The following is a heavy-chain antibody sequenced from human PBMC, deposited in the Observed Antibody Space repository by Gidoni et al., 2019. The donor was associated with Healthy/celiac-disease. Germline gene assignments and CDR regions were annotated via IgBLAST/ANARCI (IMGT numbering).Heavy chain of an antibody. CDR2: ISYDGSNK. CDR3: AKGRSGGSIDY. J-gene: IGHJ4*02. V-gene: IGHV3-30*18. Sequence: VQLVESGGGVVQPGRSLRLSCAASGFTFSSYGMHWVRQAPGKGLEWVAVISYDGSNKYYADSVKGRFTISRDNSKNTLYLQMNSLRAEDTAVYYCAKGRSGGSIDYWGQGTLVTVSS. CDR1: GFTFSSYG. D-gene: IGHD2-15*01.